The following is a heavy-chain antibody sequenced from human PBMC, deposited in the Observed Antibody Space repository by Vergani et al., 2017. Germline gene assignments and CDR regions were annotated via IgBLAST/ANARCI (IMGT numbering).Heavy chain of an antibody. Sequence: EVQLVQSGAEVKKPGEPLKISCKGSGYSFTSYWIGWVLQMPGKGLEWMGIIYPGDSDTRYSPSFQGQVTISADKSISTAYLQWSSLKASDTAMYYCARHGITMVRGEVSYYYYYMDVWGKGTTVTVSS. V-gene: IGHV5-51*01. J-gene: IGHJ6*03. D-gene: IGHD3-10*01. CDR1: GYSFTSYW. CDR3: ARHGITMVRGEVSYYYYYMDV. CDR2: IYPGDSDT.